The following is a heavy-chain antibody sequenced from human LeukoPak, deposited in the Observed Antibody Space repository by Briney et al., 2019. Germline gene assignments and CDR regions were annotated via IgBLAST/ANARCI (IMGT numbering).Heavy chain of an antibody. Sequence: PGGSLRLSCAASGFTYSSYWMNWVRQATGRGLEGVANIKQDGSEKYYVDSVKGRFTISRDNAKNSLYLQMNSLRAEDTAVYYCARNFVVGASYYFDYWGQGTLVTVSS. D-gene: IGHD1-26*01. V-gene: IGHV3-7*01. J-gene: IGHJ4*02. CDR3: ARNFVVGASYYFDY. CDR2: IKQDGSEK. CDR1: GFTYSSYW.